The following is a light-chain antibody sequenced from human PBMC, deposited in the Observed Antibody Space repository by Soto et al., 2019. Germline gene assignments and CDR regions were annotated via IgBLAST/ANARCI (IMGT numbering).Light chain of an antibody. CDR3: QQYNKWPPWT. J-gene: IGKJ1*01. Sequence: EIVMTQSPATLSVSLGEIATLSCSASQSIGTNVAWYQQKPCQAPRLLIYSASIRANDLPARFSGSRSGTEFTLTISGLLSDDVAVSFCQQYNKWPPWTFGHGTKVEIK. V-gene: IGKV3-15*01. CDR2: SAS. CDR1: QSIGTN.